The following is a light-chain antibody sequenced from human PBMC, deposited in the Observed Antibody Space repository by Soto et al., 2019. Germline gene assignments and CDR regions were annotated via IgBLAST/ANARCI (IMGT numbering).Light chain of an antibody. CDR1: QSISSW. CDR2: TAS. CDR3: QQYKSYPWT. J-gene: IGKJ1*01. Sequence: DIQMPQSPSTLSASVGDRVTITCRASQSISSWLAWYQQKPGTAPKLLIYTASTLESGVPSRFSGSGSRTEFTLTISSLQPDDFATYYCQQYKSYPWTFGQGNKVQIK. V-gene: IGKV1-5*03.